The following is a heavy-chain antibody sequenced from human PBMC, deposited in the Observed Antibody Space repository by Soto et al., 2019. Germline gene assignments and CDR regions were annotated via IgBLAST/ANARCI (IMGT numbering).Heavy chain of an antibody. Sequence: SETLSLTCTVSGGSISSGGYYWSWIRQHPGKGLEWIGYIYYSGSTYYNPSLKSRVTISVDTSKNQFSLKLSSVTAADTAVYYCATTEGYDSSRYDYWGQGALVTVSS. D-gene: IGHD3-22*01. CDR2: IYYSGST. J-gene: IGHJ4*02. V-gene: IGHV4-31*03. CDR3: ATTEGYDSSRYDY. CDR1: GGSISSGGYY.